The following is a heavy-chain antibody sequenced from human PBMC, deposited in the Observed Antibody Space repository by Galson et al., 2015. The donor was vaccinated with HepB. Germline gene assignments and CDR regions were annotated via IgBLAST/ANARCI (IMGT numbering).Heavy chain of an antibody. D-gene: IGHD4-17*01. J-gene: IGHJ3*02. V-gene: IGHV3-23*01. CDR3: AKDGGDYAAFDI. Sequence: SLRLSCAASGFTFSSYAMSWVRQAPGKGLEWVSAISGSGGSTYYADSVKGWFTISRDNSKNTLYLQMNSLRAEDTAVYYCAKDGGDYAAFDIWGQGTMVTVSS. CDR2: ISGSGGST. CDR1: GFTFSSYA.